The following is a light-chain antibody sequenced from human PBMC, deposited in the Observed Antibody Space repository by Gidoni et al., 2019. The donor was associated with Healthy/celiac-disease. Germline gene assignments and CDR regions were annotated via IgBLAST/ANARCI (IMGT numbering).Light chain of an antibody. CDR1: QSVSSSY. Sequence: IVLTRSPGPLSLSPGERATLSCRASQSVSSSYLAWYQQKPGQAPRLLIYGASSRATGIPDRFSGSGSGTDFTLTISRLEPEDFAVYYCQQYGSSPPYTFGQGTKLEIK. J-gene: IGKJ2*01. CDR2: GAS. CDR3: QQYGSSPPYT. V-gene: IGKV3-20*01.